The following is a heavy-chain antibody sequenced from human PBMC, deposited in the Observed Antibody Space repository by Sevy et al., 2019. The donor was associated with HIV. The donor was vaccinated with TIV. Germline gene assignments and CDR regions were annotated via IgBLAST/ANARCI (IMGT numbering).Heavy chain of an antibody. J-gene: IGHJ6*02. V-gene: IGHV3-53*01. Sequence: GGSLRLSCAVSGFTVSSNYMTWVRQAPGKGLEWVSVIFSGGSTYYQDSLQGRFTISRDNSRNTLSLQMNSLRAEDTAVYYCARGMILKGSWCGMDVWGQGTTVTVSS. D-gene: IGHD3-9*01. CDR2: IFSGGST. CDR1: GFTVSSNY. CDR3: ARGMILKGSWCGMDV.